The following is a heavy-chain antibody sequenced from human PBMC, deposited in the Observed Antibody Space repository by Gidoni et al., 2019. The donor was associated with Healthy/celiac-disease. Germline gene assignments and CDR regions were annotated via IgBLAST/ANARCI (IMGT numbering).Heavy chain of an antibody. V-gene: IGHV1-2*02. CDR3: ARGEIVVVPAAPAFDY. J-gene: IGHJ4*02. D-gene: IGHD2-2*01. CDR1: GYTFTGYY. Sequence: QVQLVQSGPEVKKPGASVKVSCRASGYTFTGYYMHWVRQAPGQGLEWMGWINPNSGGTNYEQKFQGRVTMTRDTSISTAYMELSRLRSDDTAVYYCARGEIVVVPAAPAFDYWGQGTLVTVSS. CDR2: INPNSGGT.